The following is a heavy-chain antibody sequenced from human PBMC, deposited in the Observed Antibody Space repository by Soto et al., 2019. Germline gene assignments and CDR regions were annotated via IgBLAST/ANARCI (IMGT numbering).Heavy chain of an antibody. Sequence: GGSLRLSCAASGFTFSSYGMHWVRQAPGKGLEWVAVISYDGSNKYYADSVKGRFTISRDNSKNTLYLQMNSLRAEDTAVYYCAKDWKMGIAVAGTHYGMDVWGQGTTVTVYS. D-gene: IGHD6-19*01. CDR3: AKDWKMGIAVAGTHYGMDV. J-gene: IGHJ6*02. V-gene: IGHV3-30*18. CDR2: ISYDGSNK. CDR1: GFTFSSYG.